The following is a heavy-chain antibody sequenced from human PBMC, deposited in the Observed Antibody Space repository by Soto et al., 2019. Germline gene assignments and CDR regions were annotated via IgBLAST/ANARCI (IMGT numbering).Heavy chain of an antibody. CDR3: ARGRDGYNPDY. J-gene: IGHJ4*02. CDR1: GFTFHNYG. CDR2: IWYDGSNK. V-gene: IGHV3-33*01. Sequence: QVQLVESGGGVVQPGRSLRLSCAASGFTFHNYGMHWVRQAPGKGLEWMAVIWYDGSNKDHADSVKGRFTISRDNSKNTLYLQMNSLRDEDTAVYYCARGRDGYNPDYWGQGTLVTVSS. D-gene: IGHD5-12*01.